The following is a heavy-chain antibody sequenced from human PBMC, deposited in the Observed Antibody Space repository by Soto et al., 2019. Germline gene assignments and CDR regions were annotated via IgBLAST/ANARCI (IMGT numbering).Heavy chain of an antibody. CDR2: ISSSSSYI. Sequence: GGSLRLSCAASGFTFSSYGMNWVRQAPGKGLEWVSSISSSSSYIYYADSVKGRFTISRDNAKNSLYLQMNSLRAEGTAVYYCAKSITARPFDYWGQGALVTVSS. J-gene: IGHJ4*02. V-gene: IGHV3-21*04. CDR3: AKSITARPFDY. D-gene: IGHD6-6*01. CDR1: GFTFSSYG.